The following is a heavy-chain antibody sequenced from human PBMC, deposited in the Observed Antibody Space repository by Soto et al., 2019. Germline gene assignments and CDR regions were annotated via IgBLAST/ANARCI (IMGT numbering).Heavy chain of an antibody. Sequence: QVQLVESGGGVVQPGRSLRLSCAASGFTFSSYGMHWVRQAPGKGLEWVAVIWYDGSNKYYADSVKGRFTISRDNSKNTLYLQMNSLRAEDTAVYYCARGGDYVFGALVDAFDIWGQGTMVTVSS. CDR2: IWYDGSNK. D-gene: IGHD4-17*01. CDR1: GFTFSSYG. CDR3: ARGGDYVFGALVDAFDI. J-gene: IGHJ3*02. V-gene: IGHV3-33*01.